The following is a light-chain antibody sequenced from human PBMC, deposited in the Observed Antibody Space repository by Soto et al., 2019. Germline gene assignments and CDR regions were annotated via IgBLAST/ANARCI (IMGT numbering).Light chain of an antibody. CDR2: EVS. J-gene: IGLJ1*01. CDR3: SSYGGRYNYV. Sequence: QSALTQPPSAAGSPGQSVTISCTGTSTDVGGYNYVSWYQQYPGKAPKLMIYEVSKRPSGVPDRFSGSKSANPASLTVSGLQAEDEPYYYCSSYGGRYNYVFGTGTKLTV. V-gene: IGLV2-8*01. CDR1: STDVGGYNY.